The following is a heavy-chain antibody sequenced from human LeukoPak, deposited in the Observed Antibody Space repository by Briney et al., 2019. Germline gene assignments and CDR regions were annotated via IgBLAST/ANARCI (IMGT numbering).Heavy chain of an antibody. CDR1: GYTFTSYG. CDR3: ARVGFWSGYYSWFDP. V-gene: IGHV1-18*01. D-gene: IGHD3-3*01. CDR2: ISAYNGNT. J-gene: IGHJ5*02. Sequence: ASVKVSCKASGYTFTSYGISWVRQAPGQGLEWMGWISAYNGNTNYAQKLQGRVTMTPDTSTSTAYMELRSLRSDDTAVYYCARVGFWSGYYSWFDPWGQGTLVTVSS.